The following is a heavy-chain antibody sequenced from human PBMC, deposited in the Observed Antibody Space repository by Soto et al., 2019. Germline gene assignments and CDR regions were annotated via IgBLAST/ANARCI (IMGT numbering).Heavy chain of an antibody. CDR1: GGTFTNDA. J-gene: IGHJ4*02. CDR3: AREVVTETTLGYFDF. V-gene: IGHV1-69*01. Sequence: QVHLVQSGAEVKKSGSSVRVSCTASGGTFTNDAISWVRQAPGLGLEWLGRIIPFFGTPDYSQSFQGRLTITADESTGTAYMDLRSLRSDDTAVYYCAREVVTETTLGYFDFWGQGTLVTVSS. D-gene: IGHD2-21*02. CDR2: IIPFFGTP.